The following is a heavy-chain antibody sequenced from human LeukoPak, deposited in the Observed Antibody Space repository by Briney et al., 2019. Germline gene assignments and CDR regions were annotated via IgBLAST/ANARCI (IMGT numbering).Heavy chain of an antibody. Sequence: ASVKVSCQASGYTFTGYYMHWVRQAPGQGLEWMGWINPNSGGTNYAQKFQGRVTMTRDTSISTAYMELSRLTSDDTAVYYCARDATSEWELLNWGQGTLVTVSS. CDR2: INPNSGGT. V-gene: IGHV1-2*02. CDR3: ARDATSEWELLN. J-gene: IGHJ4*02. CDR1: GYTFTGYY. D-gene: IGHD1-26*01.